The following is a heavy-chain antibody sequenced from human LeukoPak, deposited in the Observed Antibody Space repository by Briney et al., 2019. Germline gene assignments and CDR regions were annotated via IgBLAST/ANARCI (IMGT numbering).Heavy chain of an antibody. CDR2: TNPNSGGT. Sequence: ASVKVSCKASGYTFTGYYMHWVRQAPGQGLEWMGWTNPNSGGTNYAQKVQGRVTMTRDTSISTAYMELSRLRSDDTAVYYCARGSNWNYGWFDPWGQGTLVTVSS. V-gene: IGHV1-2*02. J-gene: IGHJ5*02. CDR3: ARGSNWNYGWFDP. D-gene: IGHD1-7*01. CDR1: GYTFTGYY.